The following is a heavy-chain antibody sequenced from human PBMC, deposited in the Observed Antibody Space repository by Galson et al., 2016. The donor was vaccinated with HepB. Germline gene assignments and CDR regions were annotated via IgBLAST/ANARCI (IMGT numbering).Heavy chain of an antibody. V-gene: IGHV2-5*02. CDR1: GFSLTTTNKVA. Sequence: PALVKPTQTLTLTCSLSGFSLTTTNKVAVSWIRQPPGKALEWLALIYWDDGTRYSPSLKSRLAITRDASKNQVVLTMTNMDPEDTATYFCAHYDYRSSSGHNYWGQGALVIVS. D-gene: IGHD6-6*01. J-gene: IGHJ4*02. CDR3: AHYDYRSSSGHNY. CDR2: IYWDDGT.